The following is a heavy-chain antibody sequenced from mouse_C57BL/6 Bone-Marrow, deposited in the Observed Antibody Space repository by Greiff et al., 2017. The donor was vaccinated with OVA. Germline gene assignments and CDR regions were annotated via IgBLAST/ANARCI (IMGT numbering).Heavy chain of an antibody. Sequence: QVQLQQSGAELVKPGASVKLSCKASGYTFTSYWMHWVKQRPGQGLEWIGMIHPNSGSTNYNEKFKSKATLTVDKSSSTAYMQLSSLTSEDSAVYYCASDGSSPWYFDVWGTGTTVTVSS. J-gene: IGHJ1*03. D-gene: IGHD1-1*01. CDR1: GYTFTSYW. CDR3: ASDGSSPWYFDV. V-gene: IGHV1-64*01. CDR2: IHPNSGST.